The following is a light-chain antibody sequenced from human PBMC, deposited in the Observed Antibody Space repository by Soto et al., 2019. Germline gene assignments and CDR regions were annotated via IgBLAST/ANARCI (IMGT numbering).Light chain of an antibody. V-gene: IGKV1-12*01. J-gene: IGKJ1*01. Sequence: DIQMTHSPSSVSASVGDRVTMTCRASQGISSWLVWYQQKPGKAPKLLIYAASSLQSGVPSRFSRSGSGKDFTLTISGLQPEDLATYYPPQANSFQWTFGQGIKVEIX. CDR2: AAS. CDR3: PQANSFQWT. CDR1: QGISSW.